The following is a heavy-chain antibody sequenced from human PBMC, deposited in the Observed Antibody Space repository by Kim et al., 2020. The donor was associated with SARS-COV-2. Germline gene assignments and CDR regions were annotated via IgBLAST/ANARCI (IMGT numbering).Heavy chain of an antibody. Sequence: ETLSLTCTVSGVSISSSSYYWVWIRQPPGKGPEWIGSIYYSGSTYYNPSLKSRVTIPVDTSKNQFSLKLSSVTAADTAVYYCTRQSDDISGYYYYGMDVWGQGTTVTVSS. J-gene: IGHJ6*02. CDR1: GVSISSSSYY. CDR2: IYYSGST. D-gene: IGHD3-22*01. V-gene: IGHV4-39*01. CDR3: TRQSDDISGYYYYGMDV.